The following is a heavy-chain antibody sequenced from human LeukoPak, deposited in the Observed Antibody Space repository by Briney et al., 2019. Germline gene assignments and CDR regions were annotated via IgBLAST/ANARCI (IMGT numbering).Heavy chain of an antibody. CDR2: ITASGGNS. Sequence: GGSLRLSCAASGFTFSSYALSWVRQTPGKGLEWVSAITASGGNSYYTDSVKGRFTISRDISKSTLYLQLNSLRAEDTAVYYCAKARRYTSDLDYWGQGTLVAVSS. CDR3: AKARRYTSDLDY. J-gene: IGHJ4*02. CDR1: GFTFSSYA. D-gene: IGHD6-19*01. V-gene: IGHV3-23*01.